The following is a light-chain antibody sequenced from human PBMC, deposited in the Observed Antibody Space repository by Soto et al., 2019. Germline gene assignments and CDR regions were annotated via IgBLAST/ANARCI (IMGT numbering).Light chain of an antibody. V-gene: IGKV3-20*01. J-gene: IGKJ1*01. CDR1: QTVSSGY. CDR2: GAS. CDR3: QHYGSSPRT. Sequence: EIFLTHSPGTLSSSPGERATLSCRAIQTVSSGYLAWYQQKPGQAPRLLIYGASSRATGIPDRFSGSGSGTDFTLTISRLEPEDFAVYYCQHYGSSPRTFGQGTKVDIK.